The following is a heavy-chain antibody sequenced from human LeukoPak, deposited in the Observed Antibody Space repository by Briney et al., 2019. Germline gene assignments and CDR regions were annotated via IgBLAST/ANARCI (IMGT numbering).Heavy chain of an antibody. V-gene: IGHV1-69*04. CDR1: GGTFSIYA. CDR3: ASINHYDSSGSYFDY. CDR2: IIPILGIA. J-gene: IGHJ4*02. Sequence: GASVTVSFKASGGTFSIYAISWVRQAPGQGLEWMGRIIPILGIANYAQKFQGRVTITADKSTSTAYMELSSLRSEDTAVYYCASINHYDSSGSYFDYWGQGTLVTVSS. D-gene: IGHD3-22*01.